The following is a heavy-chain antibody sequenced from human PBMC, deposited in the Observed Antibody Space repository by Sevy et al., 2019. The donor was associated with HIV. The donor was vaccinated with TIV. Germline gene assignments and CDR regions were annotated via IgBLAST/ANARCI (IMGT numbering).Heavy chain of an antibody. Sequence: SETLSLTCSVSGVSMTTYYWSWIRQTPGKGLEWIANVHYTGSSNYNPSLQSRVTISVDTSKRQFSLKLNSVTAADTAVYYCANDWGTATTPYWFFDLWGRGTLVTVSS. J-gene: IGHJ2*01. D-gene: IGHD3-16*01. V-gene: IGHV4-59*01. CDR2: VHYTGSS. CDR1: GVSMTTYY. CDR3: ANDWGTATTPYWFFDL.